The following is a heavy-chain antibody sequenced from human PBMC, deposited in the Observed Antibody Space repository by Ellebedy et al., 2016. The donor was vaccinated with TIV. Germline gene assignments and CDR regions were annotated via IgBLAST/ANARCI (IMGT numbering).Heavy chain of an antibody. J-gene: IGHJ6*02. CDR1: GFTFDDYS. Sequence: GGSLRLXCVGSGFTFDDYSLNWVRQVPGKGLEWVAYIDWNSRTMDYADSVKGRFTISRDNAKKSLYLQMSSLTAADTASYYCAKSRASWNLAIDYFAMDVWGPGTSVTVSS. CDR3: AKSRASWNLAIDYFAMDV. CDR2: IDWNSRTM. V-gene: IGHV3-9*01. D-gene: IGHD1-7*01.